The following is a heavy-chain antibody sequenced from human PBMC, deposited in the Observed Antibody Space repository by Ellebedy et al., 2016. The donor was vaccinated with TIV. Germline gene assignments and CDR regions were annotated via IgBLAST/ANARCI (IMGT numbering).Heavy chain of an antibody. J-gene: IGHJ4*02. CDR3: ARAGYSTGWSAGLFDS. V-gene: IGHV3-33*01. Sequence: GESLKISXEASGFTFSRYGMHWVRQTPGKGLEWVAFIWSDGGNKYYEDSVKGRFTISRDNSKNTLFLQLDSLRAEDTAVYYCARAGYSTGWSAGLFDSWGQGTLVTVSA. CDR2: IWSDGGNK. D-gene: IGHD6-19*01. CDR1: GFTFSRYG.